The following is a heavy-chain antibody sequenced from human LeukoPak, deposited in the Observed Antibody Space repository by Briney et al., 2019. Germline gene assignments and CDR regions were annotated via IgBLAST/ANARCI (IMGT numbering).Heavy chain of an antibody. D-gene: IGHD6-19*01. J-gene: IGHJ4*02. CDR2: INPSGGST. Sequence: GASVKVSCKASGYTFTSYYMHWVRQAPGQGLEWMGIINPSGGSTSYAQKFQGRVTMTTDTSTSTAYMELRSLRSDDTAVYYCARDHDSSGWFGREIDYWGQGTLVTVSS. CDR3: ARDHDSSGWFGREIDY. CDR1: GYTFTSYY. V-gene: IGHV1-46*01.